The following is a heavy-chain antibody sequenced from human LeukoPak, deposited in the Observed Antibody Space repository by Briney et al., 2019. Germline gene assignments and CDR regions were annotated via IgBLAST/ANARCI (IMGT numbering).Heavy chain of an antibody. CDR1: GFTFSSNY. CDR3: TVGTSGFYYFDY. Sequence: TGGSLRLSCAASGFTFSSNYMSWVRQAPGKGLEWVSVICSGGSTYYADSVKGRFTISRDNSKNTLYLQMNSLRAEDTAVYYCTVGTSGFYYFDYWGQGTLVTVSS. V-gene: IGHV3-66*01. J-gene: IGHJ4*02. D-gene: IGHD5-12*01. CDR2: ICSGGST.